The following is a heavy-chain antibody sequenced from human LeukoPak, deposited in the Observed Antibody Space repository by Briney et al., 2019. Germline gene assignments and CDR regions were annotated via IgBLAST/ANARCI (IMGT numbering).Heavy chain of an antibody. CDR1: GFTFSSYG. CDR2: ISYDGSNK. V-gene: IGHV3-30*18. D-gene: IGHD3-10*01. Sequence: PGGSLRLSCAASGFTFSSYGMHWVRQAPGKGLEWVAVISYDGSNKYYADSVKGRFTISRDNSKNTLYLQMNSLRAEDTAVYYCAKDRHYYGSGSYPRYYYYGMDVWGQGTTVTVSS. CDR3: AKDRHYYGSGSYPRYYYYGMDV. J-gene: IGHJ6*02.